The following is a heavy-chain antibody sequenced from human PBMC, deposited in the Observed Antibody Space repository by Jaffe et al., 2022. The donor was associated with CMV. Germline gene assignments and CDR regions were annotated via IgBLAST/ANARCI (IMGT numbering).Heavy chain of an antibody. Sequence: QVQLVQSGAEVKKPGSSVKVSCKASGGTFSSYAISWVRQAPGQGLEWMGGIIPIFGTANYAQKFQGRVTITADESTSTAYMELSSLRSEDTAVYYCARDFAIPSSSRRGEYYYYYGMDVWGQGTTVTVSS. J-gene: IGHJ6*02. D-gene: IGHD6-6*01. CDR3: ARDFAIPSSSRRGEYYYYYGMDV. V-gene: IGHV1-69*01. CDR1: GGTFSSYA. CDR2: IIPIFGTA.